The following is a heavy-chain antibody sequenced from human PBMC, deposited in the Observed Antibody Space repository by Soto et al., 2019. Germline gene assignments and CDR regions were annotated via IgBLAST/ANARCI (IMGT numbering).Heavy chain of an antibody. V-gene: IGHV3-30-3*01. CDR2: ISYDGSNK. CDR1: RFTFSSYA. Sequence: QVQLVESGGGVVQPGRSLRLSCAASRFTFSSYAMHWVRQAPGKGLEWVAVISYDGSNKYYADSVKGRFTISRDNSKNTLYLQMNSLRAEDTAVYYCARGLYGMDVWGQGTTVTVSS. CDR3: ARGLYGMDV. J-gene: IGHJ6*02.